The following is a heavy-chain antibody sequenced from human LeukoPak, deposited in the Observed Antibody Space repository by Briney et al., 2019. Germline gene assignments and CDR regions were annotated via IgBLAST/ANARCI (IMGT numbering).Heavy chain of an antibody. V-gene: IGHV4-39*02. Sequence: PSETLSLTCTVSGGSISSSSYYWGWIRQPPGKGLDWIGSIYYSGGTYYNPSLKSRGTISVVNSKNHFSLKLRSVATADTAVVYCCRRARLGSGSYHFDYWGQGTLVTVSS. CDR1: GGSISSSSYY. CDR3: CRRARLGSGSYHFDY. D-gene: IGHD3-10*01. J-gene: IGHJ4*02. CDR2: IYYSGGT.